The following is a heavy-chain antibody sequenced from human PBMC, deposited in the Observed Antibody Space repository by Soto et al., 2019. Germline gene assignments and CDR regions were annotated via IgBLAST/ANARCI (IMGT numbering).Heavy chain of an antibody. CDR3: ARGGQLASSYYYYGMDV. CDR2: IIPIFGTA. J-gene: IGHJ6*02. V-gene: IGHV1-69*13. CDR1: GGTFSSYA. Sequence: GASVQVSCKASGGTFSSYAISWVRQAPGQGLEWMGGIIPIFGTANYAQKFQGRVTITADESTSTAYMELSSLRSEDTAVYYCARGGQLASSYYYYGMDVWGQGTTVTVSS. D-gene: IGHD6-6*01.